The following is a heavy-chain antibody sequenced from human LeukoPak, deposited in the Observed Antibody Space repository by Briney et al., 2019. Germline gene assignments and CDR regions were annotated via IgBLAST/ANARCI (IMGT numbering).Heavy chain of an antibody. CDR3: ARSYYDFWSGGREEFDY. D-gene: IGHD3-3*01. Sequence: GASVKVSCKASGYTFTSYDINWVRQATGQGLEWMGWMNPNSGNTGYAQKFQGRVTMTRNTSISTAYMEPSSLRSEDTAVYYCARSYYDFWSGGREEFDYWGQGTLVTVSS. CDR1: GYTFTSYD. CDR2: MNPNSGNT. J-gene: IGHJ4*02. V-gene: IGHV1-8*01.